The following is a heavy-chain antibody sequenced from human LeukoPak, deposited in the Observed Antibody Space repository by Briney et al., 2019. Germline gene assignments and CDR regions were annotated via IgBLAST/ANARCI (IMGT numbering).Heavy chain of an antibody. CDR3: ARDAKMATITWYFDY. J-gene: IGHJ4*02. CDR1: GYTFTSYD. Sequence: ASVKVSCKASGYTFTSYDINWVRQATGQGLEWMGWMNPNSGNTGYAQKFQGRVTITRNTSISTAYMELSSLRSEDTAVYYCARDAKMATITWYFDYWGQGTLVTVSS. V-gene: IGHV1-8*03. CDR2: MNPNSGNT. D-gene: IGHD5-24*01.